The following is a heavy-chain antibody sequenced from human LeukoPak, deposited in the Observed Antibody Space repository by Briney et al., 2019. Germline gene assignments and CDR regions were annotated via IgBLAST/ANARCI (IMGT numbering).Heavy chain of an antibody. CDR3: ARGTAVALSPFDY. Sequence: PGGSLRLSCAASGFTFGSYWMTWVRQAPGKGLEWVANIKQDGSEKYYVNSVKGRFTISRDNAKNSLYLQMNSLRAEDTAVYYCARGTAVALSPFDYWGQGTLVTVSS. V-gene: IGHV3-7*04. J-gene: IGHJ4*02. CDR1: GFTFGSYW. D-gene: IGHD5-18*01. CDR2: IKQDGSEK.